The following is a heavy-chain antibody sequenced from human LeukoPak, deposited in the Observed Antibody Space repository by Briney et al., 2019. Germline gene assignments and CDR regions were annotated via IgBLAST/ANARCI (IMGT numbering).Heavy chain of an antibody. CDR2: INPNSGGT. D-gene: IGHD6-25*01. CDR1: GYTFTGYY. J-gene: IGHJ5*02. V-gene: IGHV1-2*02. CDR3: ASSNRDSRGWFDP. Sequence: ASVKVSCKASGYTFTGYYMHWVRQAPGQGLEWMGWINPNSGGTNYAQKFQGRVTMTRDTTISTAYMELSRLRSDDTAVYYCASSNRDSRGWFDPWGQGTLVTVSS.